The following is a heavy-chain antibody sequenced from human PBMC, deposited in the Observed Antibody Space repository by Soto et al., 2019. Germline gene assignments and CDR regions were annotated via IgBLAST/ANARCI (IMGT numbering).Heavy chain of an antibody. CDR3: ARGTGRAFDI. D-gene: IGHD1-26*01. V-gene: IGHV4-30-4*08. Sequence: SETLSLTCTVSGGSVSTGGYYWSWIRQPPGKGLEWIGYIYYSGSTYYNPSLKSRVTISVDTSKNQFSLKLSSVTAADTAVYYCARGTGRAFDIWGQGTMVTVSS. CDR1: GGSVSTGGYY. J-gene: IGHJ3*02. CDR2: IYYSGST.